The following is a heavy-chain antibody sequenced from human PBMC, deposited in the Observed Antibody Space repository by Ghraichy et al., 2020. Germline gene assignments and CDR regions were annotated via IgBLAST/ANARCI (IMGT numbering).Heavy chain of an antibody. J-gene: IGHJ3*02. D-gene: IGHD1-1*01. Sequence: GGSLRLSCATSGFTLSSYAMTRVRQAPGKGLERVSSISTGTWIYYADSVKGRFTISRDNSDNTVYLHMNGLRAEDTAIYYCAKRQLAQDFGEALDIWGPGTMVTVSS. V-gene: IGHV3-23*01. CDR3: AKRQLAQDFGEALDI. CDR1: GFTLSSYA. CDR2: ISTGTWI.